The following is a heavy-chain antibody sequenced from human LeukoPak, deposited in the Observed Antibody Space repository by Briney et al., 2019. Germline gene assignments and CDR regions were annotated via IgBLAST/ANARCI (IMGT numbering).Heavy chain of an antibody. CDR1: GFTFSSYS. V-gene: IGHV3-21*01. CDR2: ISSTSSFI. Sequence: GGSLRLSCAASGFTFSSYSINWVRQAPGKGLEWVSCISSTSSFIYYADSVKGRFTISRDNAKNSLYLQMNSLRAEDTAVYYCARDEGYYGSGSYFNFDYWGQGALVTVSS. J-gene: IGHJ4*02. CDR3: ARDEGYYGSGSYFNFDY. D-gene: IGHD3-10*01.